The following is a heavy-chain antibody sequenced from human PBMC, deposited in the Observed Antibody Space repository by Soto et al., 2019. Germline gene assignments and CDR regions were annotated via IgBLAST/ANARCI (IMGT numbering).Heavy chain of an antibody. J-gene: IGHJ6*02. CDR2: INWNGGST. CDR1: GFTFDDYG. V-gene: IGHV3-20*04. Sequence: EVPLVESGGGVVRPGGSLRLSCAASGFTFDDYGWSWVRQAPGKGLEWVSGINWNGGSTRYADSVKGRFTISRDNAKNSLYLQMNSLRAEDTALYYCASGIVGATTYGMDVWGQGTTVTVSS. CDR3: ASGIVGATTYGMDV. D-gene: IGHD1-26*01.